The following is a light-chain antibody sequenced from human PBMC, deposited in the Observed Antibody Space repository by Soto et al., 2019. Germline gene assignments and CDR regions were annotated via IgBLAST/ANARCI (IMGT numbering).Light chain of an antibody. CDR2: GAS. Sequence: DIVMTQSTGTLSLSPGERATLSCRASQSVSNNYLAWYQQKPGQAPRLLIYGASNRATGIPDRFSGSGSGTDFTLTISRLEPEDFAVYYCQQYGSSGTFGQGTKVDIK. J-gene: IGKJ1*01. CDR1: QSVSNNY. CDR3: QQYGSSGT. V-gene: IGKV3-20*01.